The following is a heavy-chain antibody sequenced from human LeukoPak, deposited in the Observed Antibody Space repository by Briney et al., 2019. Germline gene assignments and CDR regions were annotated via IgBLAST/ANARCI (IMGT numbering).Heavy chain of an antibody. J-gene: IGHJ4*02. Sequence: PGGSLRLSCAASGFTFSNAWMNWVRQAPGKGLEWVGRIKTKTASGTIDYAAPVKGRFTISRDDSKNMLYLQMNSLKTEDTAVYFCTTDYYDSSGYVFWGQGTLVTVSS. D-gene: IGHD3-22*01. CDR3: TTDYYDSSGYVF. V-gene: IGHV3-15*07. CDR1: GFTFSNAW. CDR2: IKTKTASGTI.